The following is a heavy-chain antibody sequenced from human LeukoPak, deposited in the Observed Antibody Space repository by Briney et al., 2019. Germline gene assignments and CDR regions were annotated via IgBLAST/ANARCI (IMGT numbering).Heavy chain of an antibody. J-gene: IGHJ4*02. CDR2: INHSGST. V-gene: IGHV4-34*01. CDR1: GGSFSGYY. CDR3: ARWVAAAGTFLVGFDY. Sequence: PSETLSLTCAVYGGSFSGYYWSWIRQPPGKGLEWIGEINHSGSTNYNPSLKSRVTISVDTSKNQFSLKLSCVTAADTAVYYCARWVAAAGTFLVGFDYWGQGTLVTVSS. D-gene: IGHD6-13*01.